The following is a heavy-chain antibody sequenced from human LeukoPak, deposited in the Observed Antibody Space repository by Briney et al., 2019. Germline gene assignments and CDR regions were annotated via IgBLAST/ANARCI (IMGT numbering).Heavy chain of an antibody. D-gene: IGHD3-10*01. J-gene: IGHJ4*02. Sequence: PGGSLRLSCAASGFTFSSYPMSWVRQAPGRGLEWVSAISANSGATYYADSVKGRFSISRDNSKNTVFLQMNSLRAEDTAVYYCARGNTISGHYEVGYWGQGTLVTVSS. CDR2: ISANSGAT. CDR1: GFTFSSYP. V-gene: IGHV3-23*01. CDR3: ARGNTISGHYEVGY.